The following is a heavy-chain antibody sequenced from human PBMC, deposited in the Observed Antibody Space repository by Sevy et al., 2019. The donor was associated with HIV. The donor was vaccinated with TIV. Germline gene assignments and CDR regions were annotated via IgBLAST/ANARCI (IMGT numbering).Heavy chain of an antibody. CDR3: ARDRLDYGDYVPDDAFDI. D-gene: IGHD4-17*01. CDR2: ISYDGSNK. J-gene: IGHJ3*02. V-gene: IGHV3-30-3*01. Sequence: GGSLRLSCAASGFTFSSYAMHWVRQAPGKGLEWVAVISYDGSNKYYADSVKGRFTISRDNSKNTLDLQMNSLRAEDTAVYYCARDRLDYGDYVPDDAFDIWGQGTMVTVSS. CDR1: GFTFSSYA.